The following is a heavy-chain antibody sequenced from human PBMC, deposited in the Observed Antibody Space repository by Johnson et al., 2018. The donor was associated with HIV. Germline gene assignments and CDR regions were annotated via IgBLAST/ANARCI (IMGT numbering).Heavy chain of an antibody. CDR2: ISSSGDTT. Sequence: QVQLVESGGDLVKPGGSLRLSCAASGFIFSDYSMSWVRQAPGKGLEWVSYISSSGDTTYYTDSVMGRFTISRDTAENLLYLQMHSLGVEDKAVYYCARERGTDYDYDAFDIWGQGTMVTVSS. CDR3: ARERGTDYDYDAFDI. J-gene: IGHJ3*02. V-gene: IGHV3-11*04. D-gene: IGHD4-17*01. CDR1: GFIFSDYS.